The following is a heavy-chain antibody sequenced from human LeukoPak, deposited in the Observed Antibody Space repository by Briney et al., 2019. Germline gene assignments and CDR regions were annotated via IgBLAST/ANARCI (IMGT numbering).Heavy chain of an antibody. CDR1: GFTFSSYS. Sequence: PGGSLRLSCAASGFTFSSYSMNWVRQAPGKGLEWASSISSSSSYIYYADSVKGRFTISRDNAKHSLYLQMNSLRAEDTAVYYCARRLSTQTYYDFWSGYSYAFDIWGQGTMATVSS. J-gene: IGHJ3*02. V-gene: IGHV3-21*01. CDR2: ISSSSSYI. D-gene: IGHD3-3*01. CDR3: ARRLSTQTYYDFWSGYSYAFDI.